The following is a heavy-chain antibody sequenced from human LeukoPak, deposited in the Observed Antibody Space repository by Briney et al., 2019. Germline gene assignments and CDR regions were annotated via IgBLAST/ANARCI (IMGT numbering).Heavy chain of an antibody. CDR3: ASRRCSSTSCYFGYYYGMDV. J-gene: IGHJ6*04. CDR1: GGSFSGYY. D-gene: IGHD2-2*01. CDR2: INHSGSI. V-gene: IGHV4-34*01. Sequence: PSETLSLTCAVYGGSFSGYYWSWIRQPLGKGLEWIGEINHSGSINYNPSLKSRVTISVDTSKNQFSLKMSSVTAADTAVYYCASRRCSSTSCYFGYYYGMDVWGKGTTVTVSS.